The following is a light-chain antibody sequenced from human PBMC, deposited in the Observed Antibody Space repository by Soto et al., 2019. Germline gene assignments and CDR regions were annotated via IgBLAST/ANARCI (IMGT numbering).Light chain of an antibody. V-gene: IGLV1-40*01. CDR2: GNN. CDR1: SSNIGAGHD. J-gene: IGLJ1*01. CDR3: QSYDSSLSVYV. Sequence: QSVLTQPPSVSGAPGQRVTISCTGSSSNIGAGHDLHWYQQFPGTAPQPLIFGNNNRPSGVPDRFSGSKSGTSASLAITGFQVEDETDFYCQSYDSSLSVYVFGTGTKVTVL.